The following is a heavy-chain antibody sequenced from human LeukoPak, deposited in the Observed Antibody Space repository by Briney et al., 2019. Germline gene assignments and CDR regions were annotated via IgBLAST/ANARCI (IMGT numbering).Heavy chain of an antibody. CDR2: IYHSGST. D-gene: IGHD5-12*01. Sequence: SETLSLTCAVSGYSISSGYYWGWIRQPPGRGLEWIGSIYHSGSTYYNPSLKSRVTISVDTSKNQFSLKLSSVTAADTAVYYCARCYDHARWEGIVDYWGQGTLVTVSS. CDR3: ARCYDHARWEGIVDY. J-gene: IGHJ4*02. V-gene: IGHV4-38-2*01. CDR1: GYSISSGYY.